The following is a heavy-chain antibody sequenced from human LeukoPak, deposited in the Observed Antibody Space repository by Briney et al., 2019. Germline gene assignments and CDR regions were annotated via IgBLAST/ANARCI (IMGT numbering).Heavy chain of an antibody. CDR1: GFTFSSYI. J-gene: IGHJ4*02. CDR2: ITSSSSYI. Sequence: PGGSLRLSCAASGFTFSSYIMNWVRQAPGKGLEWVSSITSSSSYIYYADSVKGRFTMSRDNAKNSLYLQMNSLRAEDTAVYYCARDFGGYNNDYWGQGTLVTVSS. D-gene: IGHD5-24*01. V-gene: IGHV3-21*01. CDR3: ARDFGGYNNDY.